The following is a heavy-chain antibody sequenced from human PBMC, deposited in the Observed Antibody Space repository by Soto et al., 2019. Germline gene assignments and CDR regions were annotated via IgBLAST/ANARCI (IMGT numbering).Heavy chain of an antibody. J-gene: IGHJ6*02. Sequence: SSETLSLTCAVSGGSFSSDGYSWTWVRRPPGKGLEWIGSISQSGATHYNPSLQSRVTLSVDRSKSQFSLDLASVTAADTAVYYCARDTGSSGMDVWCRGTTVTVSS. V-gene: IGHV4-30-2*01. CDR3: ARDTGSSGMDV. CDR1: GGSFSSDGYS. CDR2: ISQSGAT.